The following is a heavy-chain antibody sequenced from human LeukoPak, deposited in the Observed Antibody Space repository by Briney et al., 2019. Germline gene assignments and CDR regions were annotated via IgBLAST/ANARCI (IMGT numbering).Heavy chain of an antibody. V-gene: IGHV4-59*01. CDR1: GGSISSYY. CDR3: ARAGIVGASDY. Sequence: PSETLSLTCTVSGGSISSYYWSWIRQPPGKGLEWIGYIYYSGSTNYNPSLKGRVTISVDTSKNQFSLKLSSVTAADTAVYYCARAGIVGASDYWGQGTLVTVSS. J-gene: IGHJ4*02. CDR2: IYYSGST. D-gene: IGHD1-26*01.